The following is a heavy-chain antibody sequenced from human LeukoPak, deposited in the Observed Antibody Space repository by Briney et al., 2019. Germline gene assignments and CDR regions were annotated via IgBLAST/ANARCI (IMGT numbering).Heavy chain of an antibody. CDR3: ARVSTVTIYGYYYYYMDV. D-gene: IGHD4-17*01. J-gene: IGHJ6*03. Sequence: GGSLRLSCAASGFTFSSYWMSWVRQAPGKGLEWVANIKQDGSEKYYVDSVKGRFTISRDNAKNSLYLQMNSLRAEDTALYYCARVSTVTIYGYYYYYMDVWDKGTTVTVSS. CDR1: GFTFSSYW. CDR2: IKQDGSEK. V-gene: IGHV3-7*01.